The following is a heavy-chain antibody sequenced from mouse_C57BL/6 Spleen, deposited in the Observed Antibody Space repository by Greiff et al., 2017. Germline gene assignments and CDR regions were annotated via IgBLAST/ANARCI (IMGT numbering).Heavy chain of an antibody. Sequence: QVQLQQPGAELVKPGASVKLSCKASGYTFTSYWMHWVKQRPGRGLEWSGRIDPNSGGTKYNEKFKSKATLTEDEPSHTAYMQLSSLTSEDSAVYYCAREGITTVVATNWYFDVWGTGTTVTVSS. D-gene: IGHD1-1*01. CDR3: AREGITTVVATNWYFDV. CDR1: GYTFTSYW. J-gene: IGHJ1*03. V-gene: IGHV1-72*01. CDR2: IDPNSGGT.